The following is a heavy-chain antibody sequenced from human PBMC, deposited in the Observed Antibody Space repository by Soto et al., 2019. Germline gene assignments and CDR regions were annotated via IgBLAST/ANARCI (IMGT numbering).Heavy chain of an antibody. Sequence: QITLKESGPTVVKPTQTLTLTCSLSGFSITTNAVSVGWIRQPPGKALEWLALIYWDDDKRHSPSLKDRLTITKDTSKNQVVLTMTNMDPGDTATYYCAQRDGARFYFDYRGQGTLVTVTS. J-gene: IGHJ4*02. CDR2: IYWDDDK. CDR3: AQRDGARFYFDY. V-gene: IGHV2-5*02. CDR1: GFSITTNAVS.